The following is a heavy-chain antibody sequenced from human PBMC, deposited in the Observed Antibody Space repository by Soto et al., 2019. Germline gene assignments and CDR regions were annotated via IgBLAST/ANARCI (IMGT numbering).Heavy chain of an antibody. D-gene: IGHD3-10*01. J-gene: IGHJ4*02. CDR2: INTEEDYT. CDR3: ANGRLRGRGEYFEY. CDR1: GYTFTTYG. Sequence: QVRLVQSGAEVKKPGASVRVSCKASGYTFTTYGISWVRQAPGQGLEWMGWINTEEDYTEYAQKFQGRVTMTADTPTSTAYMELASLSSDDTALYYCANGRLRGRGEYFEYWGQGTLVTVSS. V-gene: IGHV1-18*01.